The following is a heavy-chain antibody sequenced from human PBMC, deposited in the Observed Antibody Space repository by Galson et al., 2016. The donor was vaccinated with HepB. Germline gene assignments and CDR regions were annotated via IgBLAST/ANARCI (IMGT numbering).Heavy chain of an antibody. CDR2: TYYRSKWYN. CDR3: VEQRKGAPYGMDC. Sequence: CAISGDSVSSNSAAWNWIRQSPSRGLEWLGRTYYRSKWYNDYAVSVKSRIIVNPDTSKNQFSLQLNSVTPEDTAVYYCVEQRKGAPYGMDCWGQGTTVTVSS. J-gene: IGHJ6*02. D-gene: IGHD1/OR15-1a*01. CDR1: GDSVSSNSAA. V-gene: IGHV6-1*01.